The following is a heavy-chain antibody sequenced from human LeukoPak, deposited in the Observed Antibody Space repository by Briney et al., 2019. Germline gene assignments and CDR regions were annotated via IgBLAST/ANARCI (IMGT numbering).Heavy chain of an antibody. CDR2: IWYDGSNK. V-gene: IGHV3-33*01. Sequence: GGSLRLSCAASGFTFSSYGMHWVRQAPGKGLEWVAVIWYDGSNKYYADSVKGRFTISRDNSKNTLYLQMNSLRAEDTAVYYCARAITGNRYYYGMDVWGQGTTVTVSS. J-gene: IGHJ6*02. CDR1: GFTFSSYG. CDR3: ARAITGNRYYYGMDV. D-gene: IGHD1-20*01.